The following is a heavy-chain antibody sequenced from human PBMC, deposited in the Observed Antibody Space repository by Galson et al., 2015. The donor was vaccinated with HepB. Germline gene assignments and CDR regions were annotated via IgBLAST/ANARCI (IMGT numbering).Heavy chain of an antibody. CDR2: ISYDGSNK. CDR3: ARPRGGSLDY. J-gene: IGHJ4*02. V-gene: IGHV3-30*04. Sequence: SLRLSCAASGFTFSSYAMHWVRQAPGKGLEWVAVISYDGSNKYYADSVKGRFTISRDNAKNSLYLQMNSLRAEDTAVYYCARPRGGSLDYWGQGTLVTVSS. CDR1: GFTFSSYA. D-gene: IGHD3-16*01.